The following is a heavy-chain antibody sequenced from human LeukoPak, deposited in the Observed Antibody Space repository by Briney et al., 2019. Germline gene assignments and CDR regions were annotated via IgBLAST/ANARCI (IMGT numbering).Heavy chain of an antibody. J-gene: IGHJ4*02. V-gene: IGHV4-39*07. CDR2: IHYSGST. Sequence: PSETLSLTCTVSGGSISNSSYYWGWIRQPPGKGLEWIGSIHYSGSTYYTPSLKSRVTISVDTSKNQFSLKLSSVIAADTAVYYCARGQTHVDMGFWYFDYWGQGTLVTVSS. D-gene: IGHD5-12*01. CDR1: GGSISNSSYY. CDR3: ARGQTHVDMGFWYFDY.